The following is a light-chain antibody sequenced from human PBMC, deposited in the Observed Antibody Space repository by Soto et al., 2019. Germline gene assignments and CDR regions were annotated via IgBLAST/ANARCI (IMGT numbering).Light chain of an antibody. CDR2: EVS. CDR3: SSYAGSNVV. CDR1: SSDVGGYNY. J-gene: IGLJ2*01. V-gene: IGLV2-8*01. Sequence: QSALTQPPSASGSPGQSVTISCTGTSSDVGGYNYVSWYQQHPGKAPKLMMYEVSKRPSGVPDRFSGSKSGNTASLTVSGLQAEDEADYYCSSYAGSNVVFGGGTKLTVL.